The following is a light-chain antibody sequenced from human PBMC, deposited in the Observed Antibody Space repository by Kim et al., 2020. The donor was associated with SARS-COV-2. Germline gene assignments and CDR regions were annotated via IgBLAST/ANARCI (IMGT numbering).Light chain of an antibody. CDR2: QDT. J-gene: IGLJ1*01. V-gene: IGLV3-1*01. CDR3: XXXXSXXFYV. CDR1: XLGDXY. Sequence: SYELTQPPSVSVSAGQTASIACSGDXLGDXYACWYQXKSGXSXVLLIYQDTKRPXXXPERXSGXXSXXXXTLTXSGTXAXXEADYYCXXXXSXXFYVFXT.